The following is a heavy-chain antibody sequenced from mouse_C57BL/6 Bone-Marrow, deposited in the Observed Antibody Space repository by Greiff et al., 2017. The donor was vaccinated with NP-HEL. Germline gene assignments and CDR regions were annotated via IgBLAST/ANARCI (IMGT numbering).Heavy chain of an antibody. V-gene: IGHV1-47*01. CDR1: GYTFTTYP. J-gene: IGHJ2*01. D-gene: IGHD2-4*01. Sequence: VHLVESGAELVKPGASVKMSCKASGYTFTTYPIEWMKQNHGKSLEWIGNFHPYNDDTKYNEKFKGKATLTVEKSSSTVYLELSRLTSDDSAVYYCARRNYYDYDGLDYWGQGTTLTVSS. CDR3: ARRNYYDYDGLDY. CDR2: FHPYNDDT.